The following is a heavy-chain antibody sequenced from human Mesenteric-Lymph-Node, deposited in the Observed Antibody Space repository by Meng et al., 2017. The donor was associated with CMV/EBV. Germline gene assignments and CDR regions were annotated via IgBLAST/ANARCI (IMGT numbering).Heavy chain of an antibody. D-gene: IGHD2-15*01. J-gene: IGHJ4*02. Sequence: SVKVSCKASGGTFSSYAISWVRQAPGQGLEWMGGIIPILGIANYAQKFQGRVTITADKSTSTAYMELSSLKASDTAMYYCARPMAQAAATWGYWGQGTLVTVSS. CDR1: GGTFSSYA. CDR3: ARPMAQAAATWGY. CDR2: IIPILGIA. V-gene: IGHV1-69*10.